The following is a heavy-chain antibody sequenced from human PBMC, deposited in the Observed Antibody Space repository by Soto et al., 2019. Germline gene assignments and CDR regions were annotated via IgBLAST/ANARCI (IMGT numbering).Heavy chain of an antibody. D-gene: IGHD2-2*02. CDR3: ARGGLDCSSTSCYTGDFDY. V-gene: IGHV1-69*13. CDR1: GGTFSSYA. CDR2: IIPIFGTA. J-gene: IGHJ4*02. Sequence: SVKVSCKASGGTFSSYAISWVRQAPGQGLEWMGGIIPIFGTANDAQKFQGRVTITADESTSTAYTELSSLRSEDTAVYYCARGGLDCSSTSCYTGDFDYWGQGTLVTVSS.